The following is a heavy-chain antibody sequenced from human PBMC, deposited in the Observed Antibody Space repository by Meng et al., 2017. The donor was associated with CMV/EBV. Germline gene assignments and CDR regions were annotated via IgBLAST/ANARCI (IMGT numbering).Heavy chain of an antibody. D-gene: IGHD3-10*01. CDR2: INSDGSST. J-gene: IGHJ4*02. V-gene: IGHV3-74*01. Sequence: GGSLRLSCAASGFTFSSYWMHWVRQAPGKGLVWVSRINSDGSSTSYADSVKGRFTISRDNAKNTLYLQMSSLRAEDTAVYYCARALPLAPVGYYFDYWGQGTLVTVSS. CDR1: GFTFSSYW. CDR3: ARALPLAPVGYYFDY.